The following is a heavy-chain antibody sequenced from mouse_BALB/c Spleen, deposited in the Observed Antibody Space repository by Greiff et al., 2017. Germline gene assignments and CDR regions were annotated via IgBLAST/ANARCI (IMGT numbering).Heavy chain of an antibody. CDR1: GYYITSGYY. CDR2: ISYDGSN. J-gene: IGHJ2*01. CDR3: ARDDWDYFDY. D-gene: IGHD2-4*01. Sequence: EVKLQESGPGLVKPSQSLSLTCSVTGYYITSGYYWNWIRQFPGNKLELMGYISYDGSNNYNPSLKNRISITRDTSKNQFFLKLNSVTTEDTATYYCARDDWDYFDYWGQGTTLTVSS. V-gene: IGHV3-6*02.